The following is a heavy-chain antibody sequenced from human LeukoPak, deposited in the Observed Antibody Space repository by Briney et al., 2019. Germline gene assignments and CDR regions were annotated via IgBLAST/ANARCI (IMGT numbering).Heavy chain of an antibody. J-gene: IGHJ4*02. Sequence: PGGSLSLSCAASGFSFDDYVVHWVSQPPGKGLEWVSLISGDGVSTYYADSVKGRFTISRDNSKNSLYLQMNSLRTEDTALYYCTKDIRPRYSSSSGFDYWGQGTLVTVSS. V-gene: IGHV3-43*02. CDR1: GFSFDDYV. CDR2: ISGDGVST. D-gene: IGHD6-6*01. CDR3: TKDIRPRYSSSSGFDY.